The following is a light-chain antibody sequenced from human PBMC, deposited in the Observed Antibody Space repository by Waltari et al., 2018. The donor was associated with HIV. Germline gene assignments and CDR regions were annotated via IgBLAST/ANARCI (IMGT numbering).Light chain of an antibody. V-gene: IGLV4-69*01. CDR2: LNSDGSH. Sequence: QLVLTQSPSASASLGASVQLTCTLSSGHSRYAIAWHQQQPEKGPRYMMKLNSDGSHSKGDGIPDRFSGSSSGAERYLTISSLQSEDEADYYCQTWDTGILFGGGTKLTVL. J-gene: IGLJ2*01. CDR1: SGHSRYA. CDR3: QTWDTGIL.